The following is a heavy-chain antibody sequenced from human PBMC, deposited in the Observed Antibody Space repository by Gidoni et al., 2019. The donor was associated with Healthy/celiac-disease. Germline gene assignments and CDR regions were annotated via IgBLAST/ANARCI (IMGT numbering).Heavy chain of an antibody. D-gene: IGHD3-10*01. CDR1: GGSISSYY. CDR2: IYYSGST. J-gene: IGHJ4*02. Sequence: QVQLQESGPGLVKPSETLSLTCTVSGGSISSYYWSWIRQPPGKGLEWIGYIYYSGSTNYNPSLKSRVTISVDTSKNQFSLKLSSVTAADTAVYYCARVTTMVRGVLGYFDYWGQGTLVTVSS. V-gene: IGHV4-59*01. CDR3: ARVTTMVRGVLGYFDY.